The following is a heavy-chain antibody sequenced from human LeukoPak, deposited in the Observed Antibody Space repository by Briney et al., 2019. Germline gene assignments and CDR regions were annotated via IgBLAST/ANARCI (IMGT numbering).Heavy chain of an antibody. J-gene: IGHJ4*02. CDR2: ISYDGSNK. CDR1: GFTFSDFG. V-gene: IGHV3-30-3*01. CDR3: ARDKYGYNTPIDY. D-gene: IGHD5-24*01. Sequence: GGSLRLSCAASGFTFSDFGMYWVRQAPGKGLEWVAVISYDGSNKYHADSVKGRFTISRDNSKNTLYLQMNSLRLEDAAVYYCARDKYGYNTPIDYWGQGTLVTVSS.